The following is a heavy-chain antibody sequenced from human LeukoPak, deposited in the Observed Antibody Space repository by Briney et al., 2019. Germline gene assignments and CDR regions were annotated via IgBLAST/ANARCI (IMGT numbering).Heavy chain of an antibody. J-gene: IGHJ4*02. D-gene: IGHD6-19*01. V-gene: IGHV1-3*01. CDR3: AKEYSSGWFLDY. Sequence: KFQGRVTITRDTSASTAYMELNSLRAEDTAVYYCAKEYSSGWFLDYWGQGTLVTVSS.